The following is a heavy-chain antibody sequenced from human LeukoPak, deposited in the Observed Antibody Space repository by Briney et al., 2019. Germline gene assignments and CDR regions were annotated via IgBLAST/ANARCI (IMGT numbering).Heavy chain of an antibody. J-gene: IGHJ5*02. CDR3: ARALVPSRGAPAFDP. V-gene: IGHV2-70*11. D-gene: IGHD4/OR15-4a*01. CDR1: GFSLSTSGMC. CDR2: IDWDDDK. Sequence: SGPTLVNPTQTLTPTCTFSGFSLSTSGMCVSWIRQPPGKALEWLARIDWDDDKYYSTSLKTRLTISKDTSKNQVVLTMTNMDPVDTATYYCARALVPSRGAPAFDPWGQGTLVTVSS.